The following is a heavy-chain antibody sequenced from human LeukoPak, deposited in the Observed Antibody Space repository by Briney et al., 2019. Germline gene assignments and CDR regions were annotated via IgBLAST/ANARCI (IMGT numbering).Heavy chain of an antibody. D-gene: IGHD5-18*01. CDR2: IKGKTDGGTT. Sequence: GGSLRLSCAASGFTFDNACMSWVRHAPGKGLEWVGHIKGKTDGGTTDYAAPVQGRFTISRDDSKNTLFLQMDSLKTEDTAVYYCTTGTWIQLWLADYWGQGSLVTVSS. J-gene: IGHJ4*02. CDR3: TTGTWIQLWLADY. CDR1: GFTFDNAC. V-gene: IGHV3-15*01.